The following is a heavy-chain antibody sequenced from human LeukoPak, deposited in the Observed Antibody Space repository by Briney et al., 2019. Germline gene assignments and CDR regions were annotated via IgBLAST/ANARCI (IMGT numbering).Heavy chain of an antibody. CDR3: ARQRANIVVPAAIRCWFDP. CDR2: IYYSGST. V-gene: IGHV4-31*03. CDR1: GGSISSGGYY. D-gene: IGHD2-2*02. J-gene: IGHJ5*02. Sequence: PSETLSLTCTVSGGSISSGGYYWSWIRQHPGKGLEWIGYIYYSGSTYYNPSLKSRVTISVDTSKNQFSLKLSSVTAADTAVYYCARQRANIVVPAAIRCWFDPWGQGTLVTVSS.